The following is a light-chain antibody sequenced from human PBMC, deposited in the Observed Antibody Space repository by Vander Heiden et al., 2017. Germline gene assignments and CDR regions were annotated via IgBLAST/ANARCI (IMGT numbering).Light chain of an antibody. J-gene: IGLJ1*01. CDR3: SSETSSSNLYV. V-gene: IGLV2-14*01. Sequence: QSALTQPASVSGSPGQSITLSCPGTSSDVGGYNYVSWYQQHPGNAPKLMIYDVSNRHSGVANRFSGSKSGNTATLTIAGLQAEEEADYYCSSETSSSNLYVFGTGTKVTVL. CDR2: DVS. CDR1: SSDVGGYNY.